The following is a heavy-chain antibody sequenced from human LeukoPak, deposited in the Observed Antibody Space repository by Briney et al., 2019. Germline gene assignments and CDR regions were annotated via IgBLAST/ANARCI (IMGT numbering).Heavy chain of an antibody. D-gene: IGHD3-22*01. J-gene: IGHJ4*02. CDR3: ARVLYCYDSNAYYHFDY. V-gene: IGHV4-39*07. CDR1: GGSISSYY. Sequence: SETLSLTCTVSGGSISSYYWSWIRQPPGKGLEWIGSINYSGSTYYNPSLKSRVTISVDTSKNQFSLRLSSVTAADAAVYYCARVLYCYDSNAYYHFDYWGQGTLVTVSS. CDR2: INYSGST.